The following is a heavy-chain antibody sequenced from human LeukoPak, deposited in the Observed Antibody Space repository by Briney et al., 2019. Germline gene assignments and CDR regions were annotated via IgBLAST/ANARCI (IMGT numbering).Heavy chain of an antibody. CDR3: AREAVDTAMAPPLSDY. V-gene: IGHV4-4*07. D-gene: IGHD5-18*01. J-gene: IGHJ4*02. Sequence: SETLSLTCTVSGGSISSYYWSWIRQPAGKGLEWIGRIYTSGSTNYNPSLKSRVTMSVDTSKNQFSLKLSSVTAADTAVYYCAREAVDTAMAPPLSDYWGQGTLVTVSS. CDR2: IYTSGST. CDR1: GGSISSYY.